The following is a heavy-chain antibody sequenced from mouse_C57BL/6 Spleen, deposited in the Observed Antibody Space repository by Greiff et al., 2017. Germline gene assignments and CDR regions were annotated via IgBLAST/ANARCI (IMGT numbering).Heavy chain of an antibody. D-gene: IGHD2-1*01. J-gene: IGHJ4*01. CDR3: ARYGYGNYGAMDY. CDR1: GYTFTSYW. CDR2: IYPSDSET. Sequence: QVQLQQPGAELVRPGSSVKLSCKASGYTFTSYWMDWVKQRPGQGLEWIGNIYPSDSETHYNQKFKDKATLTVDKSSSTAYMQLSSLTSEDSAVYYCARYGYGNYGAMDYWGQGTSVTVSS. V-gene: IGHV1-61*01.